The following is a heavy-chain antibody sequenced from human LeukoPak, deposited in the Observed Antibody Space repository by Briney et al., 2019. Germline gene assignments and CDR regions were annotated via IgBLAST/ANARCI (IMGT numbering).Heavy chain of an antibody. V-gene: IGHV4-30-2*01. J-gene: IGHJ4*02. CDR2: IYHSGST. Sequence: SETLSLTCTVSGGSISSGGYYWSWIRQPPGKGLEWIGYIYHSGSTYYNPSLKSRVTISVDRSKNQFSLKLSSVTAADTAVYYCAREGTGSSLFDYWGQGTLVTVSS. CDR3: AREGTGSSLFDY. D-gene: IGHD6-6*01. CDR1: GGSISSGGYY.